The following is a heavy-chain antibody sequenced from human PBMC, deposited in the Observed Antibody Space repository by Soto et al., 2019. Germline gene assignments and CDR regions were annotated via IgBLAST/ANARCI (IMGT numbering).Heavy chain of an antibody. CDR2: NYHSGST. CDR3: ARGGGSYRVIWLQP. D-gene: IGHD1-26*01. Sequence: SETLFLTSAASGGSISSGAYSWSWIRQPPGKGLEWIGYNYHSGSTYYNPSLKSRVNISVDRSKNQLSLKRSSGTAAATAEDYCARGGGSYRVIWLQPWGQVTLVTVAS. CDR1: GGSISSGAYS. V-gene: IGHV4-30-2*01. J-gene: IGHJ5*02.